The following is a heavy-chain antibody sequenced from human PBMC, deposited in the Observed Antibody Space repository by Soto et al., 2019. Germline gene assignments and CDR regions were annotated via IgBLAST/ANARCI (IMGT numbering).Heavy chain of an antibody. CDR3: ARDACSGISCHTPENYYDMEV. D-gene: IGHD2-2*01. CDR1: GYTFTNYA. V-gene: IGHV1-3*01. CDR2: INAGNGNT. J-gene: IGHJ6*02. Sequence: ASVKVSCKASGYTFTNYAMHWVRQAPGQRLKWMGWINAGNGNTKYSQKFQGRVTITRDTSASTAYMELSSLRSEDTAVYYCARDACSGISCHTPENYYDMEVWGQGTMLTASS.